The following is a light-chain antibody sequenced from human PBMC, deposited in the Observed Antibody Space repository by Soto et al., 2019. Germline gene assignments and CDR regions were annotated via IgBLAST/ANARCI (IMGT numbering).Light chain of an antibody. V-gene: IGLV2-14*01. CDR1: SSDVGIYNY. CDR2: DVS. CDR3: CSYTSSSTWV. Sequence: QSALTQPASVSGSPGQSITISCTGTSSDVGIYNYVSWYQQHTGKAPKVMIYDVSNRPSGVSNRFSGSKSGNTVSLTISGLQAEDEADYYCCSYTSSSTWVFGGGTKLTVL. J-gene: IGLJ3*02.